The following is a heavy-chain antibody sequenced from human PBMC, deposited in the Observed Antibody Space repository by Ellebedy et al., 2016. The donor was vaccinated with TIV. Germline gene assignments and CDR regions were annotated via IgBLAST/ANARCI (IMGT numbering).Heavy chain of an antibody. Sequence: MPSETLSLTCTVSGGSISSYYWSWIRQPPGKGLEWIGYIYYSGSTNYNPSLKSRVTISVDTSKNQFSLKLSSVTAADTAVYYCARGHYGGNSGRPNWFDPWGQGTLVTVSS. CDR3: ARGHYGGNSGRPNWFDP. CDR1: GGSISSYY. V-gene: IGHV4-59*01. CDR2: IYYSGST. D-gene: IGHD4-23*01. J-gene: IGHJ5*02.